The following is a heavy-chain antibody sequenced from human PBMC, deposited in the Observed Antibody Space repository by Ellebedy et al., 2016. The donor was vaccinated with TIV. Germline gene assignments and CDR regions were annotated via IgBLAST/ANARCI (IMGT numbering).Heavy chain of an antibody. CDR3: ARAGGGEGLDY. J-gene: IGHJ4*02. D-gene: IGHD4-23*01. V-gene: IGHV4-61*01. CDR1: GGSVSSGSYY. CDR2: IYYSGST. Sequence: MPSETLSLTCTVSGGSVSSGSYYRSWIRHPPGKGLEWTGYIYYSGSTNYNPSIKSRVTISVDTSKNQLSLKLSSVPAADTAVYYCARAGGGEGLDYWGQGTLVTVSS.